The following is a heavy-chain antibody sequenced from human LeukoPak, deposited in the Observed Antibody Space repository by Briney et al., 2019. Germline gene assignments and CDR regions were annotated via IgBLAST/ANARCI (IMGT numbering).Heavy chain of an antibody. CDR1: GGTFSSYA. D-gene: IGHD4-17*01. V-gene: IGHV1-69*05. CDR2: IIPIFGTA. CDR3: ASDSSYGDYVGY. J-gene: IGHJ4*02. Sequence: SVQVSCKASGGTFSSYAISWVRQAPGQGLEWMGRIIPIFGTANYAQKFQGRVTITTDESTSTAYMELSSLRSEDTAVYYCASDSSYGDYVGYCGQGTLVTVSS.